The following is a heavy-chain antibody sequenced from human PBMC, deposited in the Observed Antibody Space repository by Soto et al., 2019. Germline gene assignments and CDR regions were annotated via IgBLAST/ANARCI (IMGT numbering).Heavy chain of an antibody. V-gene: IGHV3-7*01. J-gene: IGHJ3*02. D-gene: IGHD2-8*01. CDR2: IKQEGSEK. Sequence: GGSLRLSCAASGFTFSSYWMSWVRQAPGKGLEWGANIKQEGSEKYYVDSVKGRFTISRDNAKNSLYLQMNSLRAEDTAVYYCARASGVTNGAFDIWGQGTMVTVSS. CDR3: ARASGVTNGAFDI. CDR1: GFTFSSYW.